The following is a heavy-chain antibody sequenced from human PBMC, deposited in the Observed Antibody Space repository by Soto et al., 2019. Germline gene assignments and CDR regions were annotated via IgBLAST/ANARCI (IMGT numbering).Heavy chain of an antibody. Sequence: SVKVSCKASGGTFSSYAISWVRQAPGQGLEWMGGIIPIFGTANYAQKFQGRVTITADESTSTAYMELSSLRSEDTAVYYCARESSDSSGYYNLFYYYGMDVWGQGTTVTVSS. CDR1: GGTFSSYA. J-gene: IGHJ6*02. CDR2: IIPIFGTA. CDR3: ARESSDSSGYYNLFYYYGMDV. V-gene: IGHV1-69*13. D-gene: IGHD3-22*01.